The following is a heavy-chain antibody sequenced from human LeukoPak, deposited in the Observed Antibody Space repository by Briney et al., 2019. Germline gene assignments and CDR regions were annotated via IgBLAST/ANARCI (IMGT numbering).Heavy chain of an antibody. J-gene: IGHJ5*02. CDR1: GYTFTTYA. Sequence: GASVKVSCKASGYTFTTYAINWVRQAPGQGLEWMGWISAYNGNTNYAQKLQGRATMTTDTSTSTAYMELRSLRSDDTAVYYCAREGDYGWFDPWGQGTLVTVSS. CDR2: ISAYNGNT. V-gene: IGHV1-18*01. D-gene: IGHD4-17*01. CDR3: AREGDYGWFDP.